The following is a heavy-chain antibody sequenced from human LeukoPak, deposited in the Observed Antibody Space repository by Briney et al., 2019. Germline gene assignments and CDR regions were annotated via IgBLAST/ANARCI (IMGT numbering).Heavy chain of an antibody. CDR3: ARGKYNYGSGSYCNFDY. CDR1: GLPFSSYI. CDR2: VNWYGCNT. V-gene: IGHV3-20*04. J-gene: IGHJ4*02. Sequence: GGSVRLLCAASGLPFSSYIMIWLRPAPGKGGAWVSGVNWYGCNTGYADSVKGRFTIARDNAKNSVYLQMNSLRAEDTALYYCARGKYNYGSGSYCNFDYWGQGTLVTVSS. D-gene: IGHD3-10*01.